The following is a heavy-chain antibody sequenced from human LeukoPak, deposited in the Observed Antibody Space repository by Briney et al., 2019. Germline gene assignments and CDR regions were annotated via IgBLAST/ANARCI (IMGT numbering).Heavy chain of an antibody. D-gene: IGHD2-2*01. CDR3: ARDNIVVVPAANYYYYYYGMDV. CDR2: ISSSGSTI. J-gene: IGHJ6*02. V-gene: IGHV3-11*01. Sequence: GGSLRLSCAASGSTFSDYYMSWIRQAPGKGLEWVSYISSSGSTIYYADSVKGRFTISRDNAKNSLYLQMNSLRAEDTAVYYCARDNIVVVPAANYYYYYYGMDVWGQGTTVTVS. CDR1: GSTFSDYY.